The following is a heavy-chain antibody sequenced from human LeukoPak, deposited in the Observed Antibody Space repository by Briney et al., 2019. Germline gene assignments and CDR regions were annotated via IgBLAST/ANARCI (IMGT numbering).Heavy chain of an antibody. CDR1: GFIFSRYM. D-gene: IGHD6-13*01. Sequence: GGSLRLSCAASGFIFSRYMMNWVRQAPGKGLEWVSSISTSSNYIYYADSVKGRFTISRDNAKNSLYLQMNSLRVEDTALYYCAKDKGSSNWYAYDFWGQGTLVTVSS. J-gene: IGHJ4*02. V-gene: IGHV3-21*04. CDR2: ISTSSNYI. CDR3: AKDKGSSNWYAYDF.